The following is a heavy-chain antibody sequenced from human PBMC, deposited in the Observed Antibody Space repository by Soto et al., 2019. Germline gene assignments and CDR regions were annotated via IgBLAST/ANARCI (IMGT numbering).Heavy chain of an antibody. V-gene: IGHV1-46*01. CDR1: GYKFTTYF. CDR3: VRGYCTTSPCSGDFQF. J-gene: IGHJ1*01. D-gene: IGHD2-15*01. Sequence: ASVKVSCKASGYKFTTYFIHWARQAPGQGLEWMGMIHPSGDTGYAQKFRGRVTMTIDTSTTTAYMELRNLTSEGTAVYFSVRGYCTTSPCSGDFQFWGQGTLVTVSS. CDR2: IHPSGDT.